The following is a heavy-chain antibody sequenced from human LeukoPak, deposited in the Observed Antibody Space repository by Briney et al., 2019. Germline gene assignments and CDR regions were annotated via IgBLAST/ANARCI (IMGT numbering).Heavy chain of an antibody. V-gene: IGHV3-33*01. CDR1: GFTFSSYG. J-gene: IGHJ3*02. CDR3: ARVHPGPFYRAHDAFDI. CDR2: IWYDGSNK. Sequence: GRSLRLSCAASGFTFSSYGMHVGRQAPGKGLEWVAVIWYDGSNKYYADSLKGRFTISRDNYKNTMYLQMNSLRAEDTAVYYCARVHPGPFYRAHDAFDIWGQGTMVTVSS.